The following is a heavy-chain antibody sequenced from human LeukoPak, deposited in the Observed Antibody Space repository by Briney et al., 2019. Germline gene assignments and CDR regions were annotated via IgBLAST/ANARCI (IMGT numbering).Heavy chain of an antibody. CDR2: ISSSSSYI. J-gene: IGHJ3*02. CDR1: GFTFSSYS. V-gene: IGHV3-21*01. CDR3: AREPIPETYGPGAFEI. Sequence: GASLRLSCAASGFTFSSYSMNWVRQAPGKGLEWVSCISSSSSYIYYADSVKGRFTISRDNAKNSLYLQMNSLRAEDTAVYYCAREPIPETYGPGAFEISGQGTMVTVSS. D-gene: IGHD1-14*01.